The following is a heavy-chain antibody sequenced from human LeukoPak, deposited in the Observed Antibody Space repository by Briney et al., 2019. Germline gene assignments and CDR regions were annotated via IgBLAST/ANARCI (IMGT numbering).Heavy chain of an antibody. CDR1: GGSISSGGYS. J-gene: IGHJ5*02. Sequence: SQTLSLTCAVSGGSISSGGYSWSWIRQPPGKGLEWIGYIYHSGSTYYNPSLKSRVTISVDRSKNQFSLKLSSVTAAGTAVYYCAMSGYRGWFDPWGQGTLVTVSS. V-gene: IGHV4-30-2*01. D-gene: IGHD3-3*01. CDR2: IYHSGST. CDR3: AMSGYRGWFDP.